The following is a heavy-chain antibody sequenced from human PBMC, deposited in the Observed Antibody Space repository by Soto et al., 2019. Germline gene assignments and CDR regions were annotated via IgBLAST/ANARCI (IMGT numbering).Heavy chain of an antibody. J-gene: IGHJ3*02. Sequence: SLRLSCAASGFTFSSYAMSWVRQAPGKGLEWVSAISGSGGSTYYADSVKGRFTISRDNSKNTLYLQMNSLRAEDTAVYYCAKDYPSIAVAGTGAFDIWGQGTMVTVSS. CDR2: ISGSGGST. CDR3: AKDYPSIAVAGTGAFDI. CDR1: GFTFSSYA. V-gene: IGHV3-23*01. D-gene: IGHD6-19*01.